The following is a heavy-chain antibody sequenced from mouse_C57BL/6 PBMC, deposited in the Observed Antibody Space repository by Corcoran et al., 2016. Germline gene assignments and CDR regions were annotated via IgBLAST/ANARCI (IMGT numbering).Heavy chain of an antibody. V-gene: IGHV3-6*01. CDR3: ARDVGSYYSNPYAMDY. CDR1: GYSITRGDY. J-gene: IGHJ4*01. D-gene: IGHD2-5*01. Sequence: DVQLQESGPGLVKPSQSLSLTCSVTGYSITRGDYWNWIRQFPGNKLEWLGYISYDGSNNYNPSLKNRISITRDTSKNQFFLKLNSGTTEDTATYYWARDVGSYYSNPYAMDYWGQGTSVTVSS. CDR2: ISYDGSN.